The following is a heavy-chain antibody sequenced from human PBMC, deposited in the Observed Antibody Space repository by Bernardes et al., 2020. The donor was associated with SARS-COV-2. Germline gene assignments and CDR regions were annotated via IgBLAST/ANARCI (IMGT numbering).Heavy chain of an antibody. Sequence: SETLSLTCTVSGGSIGSYYWAWIRQPPGKGLEWIGYIYYSGTTNYNPSLKSRVTISVDRSQKQFSLNLSSVTTADTAVYYCAGDLSPLVRRGFDLWGRGTLVTVSS. CDR3: AGDLSPLVRRGFDL. CDR2: IYYSGTT. CDR1: GGSIGSYY. D-gene: IGHD3-10*01. V-gene: IGHV4-59*01. J-gene: IGHJ2*01.